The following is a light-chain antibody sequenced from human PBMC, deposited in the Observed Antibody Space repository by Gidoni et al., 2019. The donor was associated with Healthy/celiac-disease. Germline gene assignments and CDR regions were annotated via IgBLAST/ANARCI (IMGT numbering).Light chain of an antibody. Sequence: DIVMTQTPLSLPVTPGEPASISCGSSQTLLDSDDGNTYLDWYLQKPGQSPQLLIYTLSYLASGVPDRFSGSGSGTDFTLKISRVEAEDVGVYYCMQRIEFPYSLGQGTKLEIK. CDR3: MQRIEFPYS. V-gene: IGKV2-40*01. CDR2: TLS. CDR1: QTLLDSDDGNTY. J-gene: IGKJ2*03.